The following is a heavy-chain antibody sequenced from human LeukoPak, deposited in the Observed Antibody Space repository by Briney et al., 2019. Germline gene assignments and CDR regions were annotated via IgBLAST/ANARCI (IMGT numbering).Heavy chain of an antibody. CDR1: GYTFTSYA. CDR2: INAGNGNT. V-gene: IGHV1-3*01. CDR3: ARDCTSCYPQYYYYYYGMDV. J-gene: IGHJ6*02. D-gene: IGHD2-2*01. Sequence: PQASVKVSCKASGYTFTSYAMHWVRQAPGQRLEWMGWINAGNGNTKYSQKFQGRVTITRDTSASTAYMELSSLRSEDTAVYYCARDCTSCYPQYYYYYYGMDVWGQGTTVTVSS.